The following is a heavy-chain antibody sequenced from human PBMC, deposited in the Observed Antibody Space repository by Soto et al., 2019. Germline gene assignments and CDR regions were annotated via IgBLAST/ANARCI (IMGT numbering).Heavy chain of an antibody. V-gene: IGHV1-69*01. CDR1: GCTFSSYA. CDR2: IIPSFGTA. D-gene: IGHD5-18*01. Sequence: QGQLVQSGAEVKKPGASVKVSFKASGCTFSSYAISWVRQAPGQGLEWMGGIIPSFGTANYVQKFQGRVTITAEESTSTAYMELSSLRSEDTAVYYCARSGQLWFRRRPLGAAYYFDDWGQGTLVTVSS. CDR3: ARSGQLWFRRRPLGAAYYFDD. J-gene: IGHJ4*02.